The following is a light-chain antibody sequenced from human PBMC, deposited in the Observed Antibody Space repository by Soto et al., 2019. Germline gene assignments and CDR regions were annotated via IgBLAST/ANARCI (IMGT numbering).Light chain of an antibody. V-gene: IGLV2-14*01. CDR3: SSYTSSSTPYV. CDR2: EVS. CDR1: SSDVGNYNY. Sequence: QSALTQPASVSGSPGQSSTISCTGTSSDVGNYNYVSWYQQHPGKAPKLMIYEVSNRPSGVSNRFSGSKSGNTASLTISGLQAEDEADYYCSSYTSSSTPYVFGTGTKVTVL. J-gene: IGLJ1*01.